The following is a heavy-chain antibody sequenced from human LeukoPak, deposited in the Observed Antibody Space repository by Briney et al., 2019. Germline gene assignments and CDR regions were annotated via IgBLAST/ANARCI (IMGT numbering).Heavy chain of an antibody. CDR1: GYTFTGYY. V-gene: IGHV1-2*02. CDR2: INPNSGGT. D-gene: IGHD1-26*01. J-gene: IGHJ6*02. CDR3: ARGGGSSFYYYYGMDV. Sequence: ASVKVSCKASGYTFTGYYMHWVRQAPGQGLEWMGWINPNSGGTNYAQKFQGRVTMTRDTSISTAYMELSRLRSDDTAVYYCARGGGSSFYYYYGMDVRGQGTTVTVSS.